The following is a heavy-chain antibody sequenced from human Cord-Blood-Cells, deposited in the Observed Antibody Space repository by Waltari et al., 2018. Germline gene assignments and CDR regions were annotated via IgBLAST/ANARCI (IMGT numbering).Heavy chain of an antibody. CDR1: GFTFSSYW. J-gene: IGHJ4*02. CDR3: ASVGGNVEYYFDY. D-gene: IGHD3-16*01. Sequence: EVQLVESGGGLVQPGGSLRLSCAASGFTFSSYWMSWVRQAPGKGLEWGANINQDGSEKYYVDSVKGRFTISRDNAKNSLYLQMNSLRAEDTAVYYCASVGGNVEYYFDYWGQGTLVTVSS. CDR2: INQDGSEK. V-gene: IGHV3-7*01.